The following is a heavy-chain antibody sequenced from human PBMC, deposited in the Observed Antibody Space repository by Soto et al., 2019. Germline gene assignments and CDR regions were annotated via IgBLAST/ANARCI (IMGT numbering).Heavy chain of an antibody. CDR2: INPSGGST. V-gene: IGHV1-46*01. CDR1: GYTLTSYY. CDR3: AKNLAYCGGDCSYYYGMDV. D-gene: IGHD2-21*02. Sequence: QVQLVQSGAEVKKPGASVKVSCKASGYTLTSYYMHWVRQAPGQGLEWMGIINPSGGSTSYAQTFQGSVTMTRDTSTSTVYMELSSLRSEDTAVYYCAKNLAYCGGDCSYYYGMDVWGQGTTVTVSS. J-gene: IGHJ6*02.